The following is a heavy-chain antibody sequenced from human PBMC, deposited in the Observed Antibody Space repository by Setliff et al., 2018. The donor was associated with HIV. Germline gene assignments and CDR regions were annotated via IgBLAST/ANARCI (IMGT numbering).Heavy chain of an antibody. V-gene: IGHV1-46*01. J-gene: IGHJ3*02. CDR3: ARRGGYSYATDAFDI. Sequence: ASVKVSCKASGYTFTSYYMHWVRQAPGQGLEWMGIINPSGDSASYAQKFQGRVTMTRDTSTSTVYMELSSLRSEDTAVYYCARRGGYSYATDAFDIWGQGTMVTV. CDR2: INPSGDSA. D-gene: IGHD5-18*01. CDR1: GYTFTSYY.